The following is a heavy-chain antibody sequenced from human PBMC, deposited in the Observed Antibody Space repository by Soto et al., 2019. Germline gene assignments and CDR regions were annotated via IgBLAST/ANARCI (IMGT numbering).Heavy chain of an antibody. CDR2: VSYDGRNK. CDR1: GFTFSSYA. Sequence: QVQLVESGGGVVQPGRSLRLSCAASGFTFSSYAMHWVRQAPGTGLECVAVVSYDGRNKYYADSVKGRFTISRDNSKNTLYLQMNSLRAEDTAVYYCAREIERLLGYWGQGTLVTVSS. V-gene: IGHV3-30*04. J-gene: IGHJ4*02. CDR3: AREIERLLGY. D-gene: IGHD3-3*01.